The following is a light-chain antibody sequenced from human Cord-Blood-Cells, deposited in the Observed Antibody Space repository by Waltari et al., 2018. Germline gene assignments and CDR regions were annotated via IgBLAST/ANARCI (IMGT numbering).Light chain of an antibody. J-gene: IGLJ1*01. CDR1: SSDVGSYNL. Sequence: QSALTQPASVSGSPGQSITIPCTGTSSDVGSYNLVSWYQQHPGKSPKLMIYEVSKRPSGVSSRFSGSNSGHTASLTLSWLQAEDDADYYCCSYAGSSTFVFGTGTKVTVL. V-gene: IGLV2-23*02. CDR3: CSYAGSSTFV. CDR2: EVS.